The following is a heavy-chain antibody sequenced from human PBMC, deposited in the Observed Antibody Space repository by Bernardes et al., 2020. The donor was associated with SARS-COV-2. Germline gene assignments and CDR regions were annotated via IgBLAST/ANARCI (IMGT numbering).Heavy chain of an antibody. CDR3: ARRGSFAGLDV. J-gene: IGHJ6*02. D-gene: IGHD3-10*01. Sequence: GGSLRLSCAASGFTFSTYSMIWVRQAPGKGLEWVSSISTSSTYIYYADSVKGRFTISRDDAKNSLYVQMNSLRAEDTAVYFCARRGSFAGLDVWGHGTTVTVSS. CDR1: GFTFSTYS. V-gene: IGHV3-21*01. CDR2: ISTSSTYI.